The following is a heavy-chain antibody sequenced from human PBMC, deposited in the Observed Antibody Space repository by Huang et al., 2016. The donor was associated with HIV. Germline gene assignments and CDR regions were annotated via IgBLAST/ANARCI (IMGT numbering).Heavy chain of an antibody. D-gene: IGHD6-13*01. J-gene: IGHJ4*02. CDR2: ISYDGSNK. V-gene: IGHV3-30-3*01. CDR1: GFTFSSYA. CDR3: ARRLAAAARGFDY. Sequence: QVQLVESGGGVVQPGRSLRLSCAASGFTFSSYAMHWVRQTPGKGLEWVAVISYDGSNKNYACSVKGRFTISRDNSKNTLYLQMNSLGAEDTAVYYCARRLAAAARGFDYWGQGTLVTVSS.